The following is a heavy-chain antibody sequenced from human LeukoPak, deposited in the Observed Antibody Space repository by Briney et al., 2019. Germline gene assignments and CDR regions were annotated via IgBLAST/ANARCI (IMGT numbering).Heavy chain of an antibody. V-gene: IGHV3-33*01. CDR2: IWYDGSNK. CDR3: AIVGYCSSTSCYKYFQH. Sequence: GGSLRLSCAASGFTFSSYGMHWVRQAPGKGLEWVAVIWYDGSNKYYADSVKGRFTISRDNSKNTLYLQMNSLRAEDTAVYYCAIVGYCSSTSCYKYFQHWGQGTLVTVSS. J-gene: IGHJ1*01. D-gene: IGHD2-2*02. CDR1: GFTFSSYG.